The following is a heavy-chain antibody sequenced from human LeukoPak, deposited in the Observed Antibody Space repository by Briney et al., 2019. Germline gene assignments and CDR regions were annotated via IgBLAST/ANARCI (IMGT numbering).Heavy chain of an antibody. D-gene: IGHD4-17*01. J-gene: IGHJ4*02. CDR3: ANEIRPNDY. V-gene: IGHV3-23*01. Sequence: PGGSLRLSCATSGFSFSSYAMTWVRQAPGKGLEWLSAISISGDDTYYADSVKGRFTISRDNSKNTLYLQMNSLSADDTAMYYCANEIRPNDYWGQGTLVTVSS. CDR1: GFSFSSYA. CDR2: ISISGDDT.